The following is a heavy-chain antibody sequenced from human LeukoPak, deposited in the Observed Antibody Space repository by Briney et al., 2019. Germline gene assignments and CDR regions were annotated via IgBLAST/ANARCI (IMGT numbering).Heavy chain of an antibody. V-gene: IGHV4-34*01. Sequence: SETLSLTCAVCGTSFSRYYWSWIRQPPGKGLEWIGEINHGGSTTYNPSLKSRVIISIDTSKNQFSLNLSSVTAADTAVYYCATYFYGSGSYHNHPNFDSWGQGTLVTVSS. CDR3: ATYFYGSGSYHNHPNFDS. J-gene: IGHJ4*02. CDR2: INHGGST. CDR1: GTSFSRYY. D-gene: IGHD3-10*01.